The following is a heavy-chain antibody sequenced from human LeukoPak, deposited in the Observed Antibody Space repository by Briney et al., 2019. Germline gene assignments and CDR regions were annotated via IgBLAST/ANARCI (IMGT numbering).Heavy chain of an antibody. CDR2: IWYDGSNK. D-gene: IGHD2-15*01. CDR3: AKGYCSGGSCYRLDY. J-gene: IGHJ4*02. Sequence: GGSLRLSCAASGFTFSSYGMHWVRQAPGKGLEWVAVIWYDGSNKYYADSVKGRFTISRDNSKNTLYLQMNSLRAEDTAVYYCAKGYCSGGSCYRLDYWGQGTLATVSS. CDR1: GFTFSSYG. V-gene: IGHV3-33*06.